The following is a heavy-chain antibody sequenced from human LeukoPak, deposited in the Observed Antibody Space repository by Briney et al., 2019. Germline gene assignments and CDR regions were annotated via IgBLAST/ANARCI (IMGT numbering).Heavy chain of an antibody. CDR2: IYYSGST. J-gene: IGHJ4*02. V-gene: IGHV4-59*08. CDR1: GGSISSYY. D-gene: IGHD3-22*01. CDR3: ARANHDYYDSETEGYYFDY. Sequence: SETLSLTCTVSGGSISSYYWSWIRQPPGKGLEWIGYIYYSGSTNYNPSLKSRVTISVDTSKNQFSLKLSSVTAADTAVYYCARANHDYYDSETEGYYFDYWGRGTLVTVSS.